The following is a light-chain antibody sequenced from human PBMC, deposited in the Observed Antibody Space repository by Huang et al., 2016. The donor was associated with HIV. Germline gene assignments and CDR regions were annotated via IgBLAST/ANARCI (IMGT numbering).Light chain of an antibody. CDR1: QSISNS. CDR2: DAS. Sequence: EIVLTQSPGTLSLSPGERATLSCRASQSISNSLAWYQQKPGQAPRLLIYDASNRATGIPARFSGSGSGTDFTLTITSQEPEDFAVYYCQQLTNWPPLTFGGGTQVDIK. V-gene: IGKV3-11*01. CDR3: QQLTNWPPLT. J-gene: IGKJ4*01.